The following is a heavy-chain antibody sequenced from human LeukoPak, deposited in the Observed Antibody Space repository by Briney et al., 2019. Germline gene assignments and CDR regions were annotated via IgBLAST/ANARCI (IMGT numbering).Heavy chain of an antibody. D-gene: IGHD2-15*01. CDR1: GYTFTSYG. CDR3: ARGGPRPGSFDY. J-gene: IGHJ4*02. CDR2: IIPIFGTA. Sequence: SVKVSCKASGYTFTSYGISWVRQAPGQGLEWMGGIIPIFGTANYAQKFQGRVTITADESTSTAYMELSSLRSEDTAVYYCARGGPRPGSFDYWGQGTLVTVPS. V-gene: IGHV1-69*13.